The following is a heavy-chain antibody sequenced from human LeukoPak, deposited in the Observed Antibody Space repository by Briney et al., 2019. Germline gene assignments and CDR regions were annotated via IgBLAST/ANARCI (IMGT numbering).Heavy chain of an antibody. J-gene: IGHJ4*02. CDR2: IYTSGST. Sequence: SETLSLTCTVSGGSISSYYWSWIRQPAGEGLEWIGRIYTSGSTNYNPSLKSRVTMSVDTSKNQFSLKLSSVTAADTAVYYCARDLGAAAGTVVFDYWGQGTLVTVSS. D-gene: IGHD6-13*01. CDR1: GGSISSYY. CDR3: ARDLGAAAGTVVFDY. V-gene: IGHV4-4*07.